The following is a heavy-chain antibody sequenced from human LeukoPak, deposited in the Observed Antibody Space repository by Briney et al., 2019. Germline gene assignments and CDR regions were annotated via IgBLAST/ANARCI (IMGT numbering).Heavy chain of an antibody. CDR1: GGSIRSDDYY. CDR2: VFDSGST. Sequence: SETLSLTCTVSGGSIRSDDYYWSWIRQPPGKGLEWIGNVFDSGSTHYNPSLKSRVTISVDTSKNQFSLRLSSVTATDTAVYYCARHTRPGHSGYENAFDIWGQGTMVTVSS. CDR3: ARHTRPGHSGYENAFDI. V-gene: IGHV4-39*01. J-gene: IGHJ3*02. D-gene: IGHD5-12*01.